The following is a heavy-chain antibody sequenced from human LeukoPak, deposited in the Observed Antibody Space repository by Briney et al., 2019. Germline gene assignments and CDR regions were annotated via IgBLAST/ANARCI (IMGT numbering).Heavy chain of an antibody. CDR1: GYTFTSDY. V-gene: IGHV1-46*03. CDR3: AREGHGPQNYYYYFHLDV. Sequence: ASVKLSCKASGYTFTSDYMHWVRQAPGQGMGWMGIINPSGGSTSYAQAVPVRVTMTRYTSTSTVYMELSSLRSEDTAVYYCAREGHGPQNYYYYFHLDVWGKGTTVTVSS. J-gene: IGHJ6*03. CDR2: INPSGGST. D-gene: IGHD2-8*01.